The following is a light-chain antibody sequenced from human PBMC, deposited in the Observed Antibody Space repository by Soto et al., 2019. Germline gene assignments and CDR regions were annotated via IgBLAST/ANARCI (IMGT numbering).Light chain of an antibody. CDR3: QQYGNSRYT. Sequence: EIVLTQSPGTLSLSPGERATLSCRASQSVSSSYLAWYQQRPGQAPRLLIYGASSRASDIPDRLSGSGSGTDFTLTISRLEPEDFAVYYCQQYGNSRYTFGQGTKLEIK. J-gene: IGKJ2*01. CDR2: GAS. CDR1: QSVSSSY. V-gene: IGKV3-20*01.